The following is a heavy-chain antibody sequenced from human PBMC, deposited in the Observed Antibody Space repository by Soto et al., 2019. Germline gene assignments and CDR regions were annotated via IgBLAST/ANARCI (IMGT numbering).Heavy chain of an antibody. J-gene: IGHJ6*03. CDR3: AKDTSSSPYYMDV. CDR2: ISGSTGST. D-gene: IGHD2-2*01. V-gene: IGHV3-23*01. Sequence: EVQVLESGGGLVQPGGSLRLSCAASGLTFSNFAMSWVRHAPGKGLEWVSEISGSTGSTYYADSVKGRFTISRDNSKNTLHLQMNSLRAEDTAVYYCAKDTSSSPYYMDVWGKGTTVTVSS. CDR1: GLTFSNFA.